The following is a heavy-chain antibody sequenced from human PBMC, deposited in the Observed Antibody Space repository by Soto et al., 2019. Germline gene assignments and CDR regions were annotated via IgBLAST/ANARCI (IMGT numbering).Heavy chain of an antibody. CDR3: ARGTVYYCPNDKCGFFFDH. CDR1: GDSLKRGFYH. Sequence: QVQLQESGSGLLKPSQTLSLACGVSGDSLKRGFYHWSWIRQTPGKGLQLIGYIDTNGDTHYDLSLRNRLNMSIVTTESRFSLKLPSVTAADTAVYYCARGTVYYCPNDKCGFFFDHWGQGALVTVSS. D-gene: IGHD2-8*01. V-gene: IGHV4-31*11. J-gene: IGHJ4*02. CDR2: IDTNGDT.